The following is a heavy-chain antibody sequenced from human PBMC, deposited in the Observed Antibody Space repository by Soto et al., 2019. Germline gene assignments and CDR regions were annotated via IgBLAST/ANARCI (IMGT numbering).Heavy chain of an antibody. Sequence: SETLSLTCTVSGGSISSGDYYWSWIRQPPGKGLEWIGYIYYSGSTYYNPSLKSRVTISVDTSKNQFSLKLSSVTAADTAVYYCAREYCGGDCRQGYYYGMDVWGQGTTVTVSS. CDR1: GGSISSGDYY. D-gene: IGHD2-21*02. J-gene: IGHJ6*02. CDR3: AREYCGGDCRQGYYYGMDV. V-gene: IGHV4-30-4*01. CDR2: IYYSGST.